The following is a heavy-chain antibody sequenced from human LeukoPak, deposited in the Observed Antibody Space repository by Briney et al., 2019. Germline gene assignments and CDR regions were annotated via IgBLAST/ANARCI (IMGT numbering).Heavy chain of an antibody. V-gene: IGHV3-30-3*01. D-gene: IGHD2-2*01. CDR3: AREGRGVVPAAMSGYFDY. CDR2: ISYDGSNK. J-gene: IGHJ4*02. Sequence: GGSLRLSCAASGFTFSSYAMHWVRQAPGKGLEWVAVISYDGSNKYYADSVKGRFTISRDNSKNTLYLQMNSLRAEDTAVYYCAREGRGVVPAAMSGYFDYWGQGTLVTVSS. CDR1: GFTFSSYA.